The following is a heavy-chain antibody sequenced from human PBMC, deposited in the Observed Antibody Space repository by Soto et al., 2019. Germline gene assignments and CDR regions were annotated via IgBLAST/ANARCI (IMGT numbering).Heavy chain of an antibody. CDR3: AVHGAGSGWSGGYYYYCMDV. J-gene: IGHJ6*02. Sequence: QVLLVQSGAEVKKPGSSVKVSCKASGGTFSSYAISWVRQAPGQGLEWMGGIIPIFGTANYAQPFQGRVTITADKSAGTAYMDLSSLRSEDTAVYYSAVHGAGSGWSGGYYYYCMDVWGQGTTFTVSS. D-gene: IGHD6-19*01. CDR2: IIPIFGTA. V-gene: IGHV1-69*06. CDR1: GGTFSSYA.